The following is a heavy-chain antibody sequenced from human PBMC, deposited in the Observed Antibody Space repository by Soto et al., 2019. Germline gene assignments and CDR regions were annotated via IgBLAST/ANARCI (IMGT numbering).Heavy chain of an antibody. CDR3: AKGKAPQSPSWFDP. Sequence: PGGSLRLSCAASGFIFSNYGMHWVRQAPGKGLEWVAVISYDGSNKYYADSVKGRFTISRDNSKNTLYLQMNSLRAEDTAVYYCAKGKAPQSPSWFDPWGQGTLVTVSS. CDR2: ISYDGSNK. CDR1: GFIFSNYG. J-gene: IGHJ5*02. V-gene: IGHV3-30*18.